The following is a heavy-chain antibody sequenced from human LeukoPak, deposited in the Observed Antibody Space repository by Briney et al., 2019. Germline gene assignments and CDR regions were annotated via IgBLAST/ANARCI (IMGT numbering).Heavy chain of an antibody. CDR2: IYYSGST. V-gene: IGHV4-59*01. CDR1: GASIRSYY. J-gene: IGHJ4*02. Sequence: PSETLSLTCTVSGASIRSYYWSWIRQPPGKGLEWIGYIYYSGSTNYNPSLKSRVTISVDTSKNQFSLKLSSVTAADTAVYYCARFGSSGDFDYWGQGTLVTVSS. CDR3: ARFGSSGDFDY. D-gene: IGHD3-22*01.